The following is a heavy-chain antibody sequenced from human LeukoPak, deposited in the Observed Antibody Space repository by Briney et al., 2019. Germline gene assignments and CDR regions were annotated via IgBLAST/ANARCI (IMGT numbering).Heavy chain of an antibody. CDR3: ARRARTDPLYDSSGYYYDY. Sequence: ASVKVSCKASGYTFTGYYMHWVRQAPGQGLVWMGWINPNSGGTNYAQKFQGWVTMTRDTSISTAYMELSRLRSDDTAVYYCARRARTDPLYDSSGYYYDYWGQGILVTVSS. D-gene: IGHD3-22*01. V-gene: IGHV1-2*04. J-gene: IGHJ4*02. CDR2: INPNSGGT. CDR1: GYTFTGYY.